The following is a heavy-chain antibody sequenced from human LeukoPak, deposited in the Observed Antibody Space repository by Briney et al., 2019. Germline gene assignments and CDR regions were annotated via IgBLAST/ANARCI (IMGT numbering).Heavy chain of an antibody. CDR1: GFTFSSYA. Sequence: AGGSLRLSCAASGFTFSSYALSWVRQAPGKGLKWVSGISGGGGSTYYADSVKGRFIISRDNSKKTLYLQMNSLRAEDTAIYYCAKGDGSGSYGYFDFWGQGTLVTVSS. CDR3: AKGDGSGSYGYFDF. V-gene: IGHV3-23*01. D-gene: IGHD3-10*01. J-gene: IGHJ4*02. CDR2: ISGGGGST.